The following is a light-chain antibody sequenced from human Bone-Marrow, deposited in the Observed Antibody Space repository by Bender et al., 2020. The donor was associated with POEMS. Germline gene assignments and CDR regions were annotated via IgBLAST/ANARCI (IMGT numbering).Light chain of an antibody. CDR1: GLTKQY. J-gene: IGLJ3*02. V-gene: IGLV3-25*02. CDR3: QLIDNSDPPLWV. Sequence: SYELTQAPSVSVSPGQTARITCSGEGLTKQYVYWYQLRPGQAPRLLISKNIEKSSGIPDRFSGSYSGTRVTLTISAVLAEDEADYFCQLIDNSDPPLWVFGGGTKLTVL. CDR2: KNI.